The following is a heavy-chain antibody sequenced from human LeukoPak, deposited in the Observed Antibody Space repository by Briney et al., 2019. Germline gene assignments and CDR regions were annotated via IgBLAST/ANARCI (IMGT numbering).Heavy chain of an antibody. CDR2: IRSKAYGGTT. V-gene: IGHV3-49*03. D-gene: IGHD5-18*01. CDR3: TRDPDTAMVNNWFDP. J-gene: IGHJ5*02. Sequence: GGSLRLSCTASGFTFGDYAMSWFRQAPGNWLEWVGFIRSKAYGGTTEYAASVKGRFTISRDDSKSMAYLQMNSLKTEDTAVYYSTRDPDTAMVNNWFDPWGQGTLVSVSS. CDR1: GFTFGDYA.